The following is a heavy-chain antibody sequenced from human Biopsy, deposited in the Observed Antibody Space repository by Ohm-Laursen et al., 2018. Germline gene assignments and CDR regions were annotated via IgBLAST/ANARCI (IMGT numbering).Heavy chain of an antibody. CDR2: IKSESDGGTT. CDR3: STMATF. V-gene: IGHV3-15*01. Sequence: SLRLSCAASGFTFHTYAMNWVRQAPGKGLEWVGRIKSESDGGTTDYAGPVTGRFTISRDDSKNTLYVQMNSLKTEDTAVYYCSTMATFWGQGTLVTVSS. D-gene: IGHD3-16*01. J-gene: IGHJ4*02. CDR1: GFTFHTYA.